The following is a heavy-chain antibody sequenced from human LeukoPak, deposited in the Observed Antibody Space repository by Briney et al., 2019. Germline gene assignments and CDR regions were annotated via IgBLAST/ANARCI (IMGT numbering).Heavy chain of an antibody. CDR1: GFSFSSFW. D-gene: IGHD6-19*01. CDR2: IKENGNEQ. J-gene: IGHJ4*02. Sequence: GGSLRLSCAASGFSFSSFWMSWVRQAPGKGPEWVAHIKENGNEQYYADSVKGRFTISRDNAQKSLWLQMNSLRAEDTAVYYCARVAALDYWGQGTLVTVSS. V-gene: IGHV3-7*04. CDR3: ARVAALDY.